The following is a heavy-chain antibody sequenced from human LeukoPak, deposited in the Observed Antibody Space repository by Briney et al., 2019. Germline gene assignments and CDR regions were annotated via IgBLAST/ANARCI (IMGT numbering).Heavy chain of an antibody. CDR3: ARGFTMVRGVLFDP. J-gene: IGHJ5*02. CDR2: IYYCGST. Sequence: SETLSLTCTVSGGSISSYYWSWLRQPPGKGLEWVGYIYYCGSTNYNPSLKSRVTISVDTSKNQFSLKLSSVTAADTAVYYCARGFTMVRGVLFDPWGQGTLVTVSS. V-gene: IGHV4-59*01. D-gene: IGHD3-10*01. CDR1: GGSISSYY.